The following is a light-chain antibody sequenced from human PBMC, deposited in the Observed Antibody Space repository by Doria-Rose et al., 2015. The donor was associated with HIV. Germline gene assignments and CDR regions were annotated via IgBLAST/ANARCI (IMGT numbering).Light chain of an antibody. Sequence: PNPMIYDFSNRPSGVSNRFSGSKSGNTASLTISGLQAEDEADYYCSSYTTSSTLVLGGGTKLTVL. CDR3: SSYTTSSTLV. V-gene: IGLV2-14*03. J-gene: IGLJ3*02. CDR2: DFS.